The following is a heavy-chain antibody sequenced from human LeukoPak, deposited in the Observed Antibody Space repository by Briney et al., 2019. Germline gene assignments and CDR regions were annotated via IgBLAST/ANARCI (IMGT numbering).Heavy chain of an antibody. CDR2: IYYSGST. CDR1: GGSISSYY. J-gene: IGHJ6*03. CDR3: AASHSYGYGSYYMDV. V-gene: IGHV4-59*01. Sequence: SETLSLTCTVSGGSISSYYWSWIRQPPGKGLEWIGYIYYSGSTNYNTSLKSRVTISVDTSKNQFSLKLSSVTAADTAVYYCAASHSYGYGSYYMDVWGKGTTVTVSS. D-gene: IGHD5-18*01.